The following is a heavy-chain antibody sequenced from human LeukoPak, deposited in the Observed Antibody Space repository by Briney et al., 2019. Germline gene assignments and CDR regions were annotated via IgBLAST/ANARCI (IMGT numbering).Heavy chain of an antibody. J-gene: IGHJ6*02. Sequence: GGSLRLSCAASGFTFNHAWISSVRKVPGRGLEWVVQTVSESDSGTTDYATPVKGRFTISKYNSKSTLYLQMNSLKVEDTAVYYCTTDEDWNYARKDVWGQGATVIVSS. D-gene: IGHD1-7*01. CDR1: GFTFNHAW. CDR2: TVSESDSGTT. CDR3: TTDEDWNYARKDV. V-gene: IGHV3-15*04.